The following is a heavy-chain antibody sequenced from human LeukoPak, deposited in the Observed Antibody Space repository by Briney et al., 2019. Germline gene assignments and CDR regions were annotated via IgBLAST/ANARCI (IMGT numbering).Heavy chain of an antibody. V-gene: IGHV4-39*01. CDR3: ARHSPMVRGAPNSQYNWFDP. J-gene: IGHJ5*02. CDR2: IYYSGST. D-gene: IGHD3-10*01. CDR1: GGSISSSSYY. Sequence: PSETLSLTCTVSGGSISSSSYYWGWIRQPPGKGLEWIGSIYYSGSTYYKSSLKSRVTISVDTSKKQFSLKLSSVTAADTAVYYCARHSPMVRGAPNSQYNWFDPWGQGTLVTVS.